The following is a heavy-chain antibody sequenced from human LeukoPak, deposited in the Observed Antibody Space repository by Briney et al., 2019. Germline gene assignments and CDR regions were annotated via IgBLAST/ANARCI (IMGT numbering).Heavy chain of an antibody. D-gene: IGHD6-19*01. V-gene: IGHV3-7*01. Sequence: PGGSLRLSCAASGFTFSSYWMSWVRQAPGKGLEWVANIKQDGSEKYYVDSVKGRFTISRDNAKNSLYLQMNSLRAEDTAVYYCASEHGGWYLGPYYFDYWGQGTLVTVSS. J-gene: IGHJ4*02. CDR2: IKQDGSEK. CDR1: GFTFSSYW. CDR3: ASEHGGWYLGPYYFDY.